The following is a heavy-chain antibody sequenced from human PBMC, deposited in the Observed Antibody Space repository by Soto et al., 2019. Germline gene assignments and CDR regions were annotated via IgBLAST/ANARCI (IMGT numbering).Heavy chain of an antibody. V-gene: IGHV2-70*11. Sequence: PTLVNPTQTLTLTCTFSGFSLSTSGMCVSWIRQPPGKALEWLARIDWDDDKYYSTSLKTRLTISKDTSKNQVVLTMTNMDPVDTATYYCARTRRLVELLGADYYYYGMDVWGQGTTVTVSS. D-gene: IGHD1-26*01. CDR1: GFSLSTSGMC. CDR3: ARTRRLVELLGADYYYYGMDV. J-gene: IGHJ6*02. CDR2: IDWDDDK.